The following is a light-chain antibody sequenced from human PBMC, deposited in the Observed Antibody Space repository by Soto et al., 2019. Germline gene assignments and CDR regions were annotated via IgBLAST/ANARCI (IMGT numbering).Light chain of an antibody. V-gene: IGLV2-14*01. CDR1: SSDVGGYNY. CDR2: DGS. CDR3: SSYTSSSTQV. Sequence: QSALTQPASVSGSPGKSITISCTGTSSDVGGYNYVSWYQQHPGKAPKLMIYDGSNRPSGVSNRFSGSKSGNTASLTISWLQAEDEADYYCSSYTSSSTQVFGTGTKVTVL. J-gene: IGLJ1*01.